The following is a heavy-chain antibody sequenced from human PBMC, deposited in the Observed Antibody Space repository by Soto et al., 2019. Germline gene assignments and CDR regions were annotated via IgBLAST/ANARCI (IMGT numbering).Heavy chain of an antibody. CDR1: AYSSSSGSY. J-gene: IGHJ4*01. CDR3: ARAHVVVVAGSTFDY. Sequence: SETLSLTCTVSAYSSSSGSYWGGNRHPPGKGPGWIASIYHGGTTSYNPSLKSRVTVSVDKSNNQFSPKLRSVTPADPAVSHCARAHVVVVAGSTFDYWGHRTLVTVSS. CDR2: IYHGGTT. V-gene: IGHV4-38-2*02. D-gene: IGHD6-19*01.